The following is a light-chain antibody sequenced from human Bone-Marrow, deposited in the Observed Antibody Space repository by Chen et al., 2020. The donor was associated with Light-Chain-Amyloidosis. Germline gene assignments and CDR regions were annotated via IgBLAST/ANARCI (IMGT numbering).Light chain of an antibody. CDR1: NSDVGRYDY. V-gene: IGLV2-8*01. CDR2: EVI. Sequence: QSAQTQPPSASGSPGQSVTISCTDTNSDVGRYDYVSWYQQPPGKAPKFLIYEVIQRSAGVPDHCSGSSSRDTASLSVSGLEAEDPADCYCCSYAGDSWVFGGGTKLTVL. CDR3: CSYAGDSWV. J-gene: IGLJ3*02.